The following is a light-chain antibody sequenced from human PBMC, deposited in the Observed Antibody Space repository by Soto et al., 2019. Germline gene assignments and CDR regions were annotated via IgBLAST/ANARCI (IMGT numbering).Light chain of an antibody. Sequence: DIQMTQSPSTLSASVGDRVTITCRASQSISSWLAWYQQKPGKAPKVLISKASTLQSGVPSRFSGSRSATEFTLNVSSLQPDDFATYYCQQYHSYPYTFGQGTKLEIE. CDR1: QSISSW. V-gene: IGKV1-5*03. CDR2: KAS. J-gene: IGKJ2*01. CDR3: QQYHSYPYT.